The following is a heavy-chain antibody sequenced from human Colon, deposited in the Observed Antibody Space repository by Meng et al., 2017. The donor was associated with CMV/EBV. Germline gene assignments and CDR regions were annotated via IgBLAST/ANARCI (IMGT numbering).Heavy chain of an antibody. CDR2: ISSSGNTI. CDR1: GSTFSLYP. D-gene: IGHD5-18*01. CDR3: AREGYTYGSKNFFDF. Sequence: GESLKISCAGSGSTFSLYPMAWVRQAPGKGLEWISHISSSGNTIYYADSVQGRFTISRDNAKNSLYLQMNSLRAEDTALYYCAREGYTYGSKNFFDFWGQGSLVTVSS. V-gene: IGHV3-48*04. J-gene: IGHJ4*02.